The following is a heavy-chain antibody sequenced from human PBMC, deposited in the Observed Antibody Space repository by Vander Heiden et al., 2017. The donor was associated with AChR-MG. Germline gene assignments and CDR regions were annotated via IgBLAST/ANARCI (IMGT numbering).Heavy chain of an antibody. J-gene: IGHJ5*02. D-gene: IGHD1-26*01. Sequence: QVQLQQWGAGLFTPSETLSLTCAVYGGSLGGYYWSWIRQPPGKGLEWIGEINHSGSTNYNPSLKSRVTISVDTSKNQFSLKLSSVTAADTAVYYCAAELHSLYRRNWFDPWGQGTLVTVSS. V-gene: IGHV4-34*01. CDR3: AAELHSLYRRNWFDP. CDR1: GGSLGGYY. CDR2: INHSGST.